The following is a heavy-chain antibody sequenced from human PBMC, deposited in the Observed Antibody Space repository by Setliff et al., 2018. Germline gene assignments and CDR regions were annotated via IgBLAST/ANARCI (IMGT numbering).Heavy chain of an antibody. CDR1: GYTFTSYG. Sequence: ASVKVSCKASGYTFTSYGISWVRQAPGQGLEWMGWINPDSGDANYGPNFQGWVTMTRDTSIDTAYLDLSRLKSDDTAVYYCSRERSRRHCYGGSCDFYYYGLDVWG. CDR2: INPDSGDA. J-gene: IGHJ6*01. CDR3: SRERSRRHCYGGSCDFYYYGLDV. D-gene: IGHD2-15*01. V-gene: IGHV1-2*04.